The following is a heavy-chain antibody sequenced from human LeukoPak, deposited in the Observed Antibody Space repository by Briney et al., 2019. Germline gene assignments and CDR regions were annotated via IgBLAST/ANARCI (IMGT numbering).Heavy chain of an antibody. D-gene: IGHD1-26*01. CDR3: AKDLGSGSYLDY. V-gene: IGHV3-23*01. CDR2: ISGSGGST. Sequence: SGGSLRLSCAASGFTFSSYAMSWVRQAPGKGLEWVSAISGSGGSTYYADSVKGRFTISRDNSKNTLYLQMNSLRAEDTAVYYCAKDLGSGSYLDYWGQGTLVTVSS. J-gene: IGHJ4*02. CDR1: GFTFSSYA.